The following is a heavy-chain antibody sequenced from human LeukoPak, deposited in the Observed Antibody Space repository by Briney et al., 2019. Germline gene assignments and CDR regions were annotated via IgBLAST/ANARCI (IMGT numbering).Heavy chain of an antibody. CDR3: ARSGLYSSSWYEGEYNWFDP. J-gene: IGHJ5*02. Sequence: ASVKVSCKASGYTFTGYYMHWVRQAPGQGLEWMGWINPNSGGTNYAQKFQGRVTMTRDTSISTAYMELSRLRSDDTAVYYCARSGLYSSSWYEGEYNWFDPWGQGTLVTVSS. V-gene: IGHV1-2*02. D-gene: IGHD6-13*01. CDR2: INPNSGGT. CDR1: GYTFTGYY.